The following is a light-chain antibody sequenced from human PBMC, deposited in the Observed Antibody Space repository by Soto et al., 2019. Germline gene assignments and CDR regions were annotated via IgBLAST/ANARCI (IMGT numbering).Light chain of an antibody. J-gene: IGKJ3*01. CDR3: QQYGT. CDR1: QSVSSDY. CDR2: AAS. V-gene: IGKV3-20*01. Sequence: EILLTQSPGTLSLSPGDRATLSCRASQSVSSDYLAWYQQKPGQAPRLLIYAASRRAAGIPDRFSGSGSGTDFTLTISRLEPEDFAVYYCQQYGTFGPGTKVDIK.